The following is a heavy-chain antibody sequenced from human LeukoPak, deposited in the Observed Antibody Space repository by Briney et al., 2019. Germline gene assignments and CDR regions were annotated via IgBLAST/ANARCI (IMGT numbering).Heavy chain of an antibody. D-gene: IGHD6-19*01. V-gene: IGHV3-30*02. Sequence: PGGSLRLSCAASGFTFSSYGMHWVRQAPGKGLEWVAFIRYDGSNKYYADSVKGRFTISRDNSKNTLYLQMNSLRAEDTAVYYCAKEAVAGKEHFDYWGQGTLVTVSS. J-gene: IGHJ4*02. CDR1: GFTFSSYG. CDR3: AKEAVAGKEHFDY. CDR2: IRYDGSNK.